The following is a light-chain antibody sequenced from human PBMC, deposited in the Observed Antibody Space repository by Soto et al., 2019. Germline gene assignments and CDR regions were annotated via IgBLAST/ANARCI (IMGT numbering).Light chain of an antibody. V-gene: IGKV1-5*03. Sequence: DIQMTQSPSTLSASVGDRVTITCRASQSISTWLAWYQQKPGKAPKLLIYKASSLEGGVPSRCSGSGSGTEFTLTISSLHPDDFATYYCQQYLNRWTFGQGTKVEIK. J-gene: IGKJ1*01. CDR1: QSISTW. CDR3: QQYLNRWT. CDR2: KAS.